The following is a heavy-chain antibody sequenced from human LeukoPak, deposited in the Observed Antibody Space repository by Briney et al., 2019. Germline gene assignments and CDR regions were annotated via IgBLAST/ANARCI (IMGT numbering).Heavy chain of an antibody. CDR3: ARESAGGPDY. V-gene: IGHV3-7*05. J-gene: IGHJ4*02. Sequence: GGSLRLSCAASGLTLSSHWMSWVRQAPGKGLEWVANIKQDGSEQYYVHSVRGRFTISRDNTKNSLYLQMNSLRAEDTAIYYCARESAGGPDYWGQGTLVTVSS. CDR1: GLTLSSHW. D-gene: IGHD6-19*01. CDR2: IKQDGSEQ.